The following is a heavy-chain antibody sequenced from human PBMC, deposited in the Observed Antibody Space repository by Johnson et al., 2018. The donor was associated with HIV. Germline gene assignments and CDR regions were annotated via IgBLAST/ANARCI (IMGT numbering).Heavy chain of an antibody. V-gene: IGHV3-9*01. J-gene: IGHJ3*02. Sequence: VQLVESGGGLVQPGGSLRLSCAASGFTFSSYWMSWVRQAPGKGLEWVSGISWNSGSIGYADSVKGRFTISRDHAKNSLYLQMNSLRAEDTALYYCAKGGNYGVDAFDIWGQGTMVTVSS. CDR3: AKGGNYGVDAFDI. CDR2: ISWNSGSI. D-gene: IGHD4-11*01. CDR1: GFTFSSYW.